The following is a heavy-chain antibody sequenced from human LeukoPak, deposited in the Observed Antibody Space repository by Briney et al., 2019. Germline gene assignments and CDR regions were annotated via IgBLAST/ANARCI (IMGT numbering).Heavy chain of an antibody. CDR3: AKDGYFDWLLSSYYYGMDV. V-gene: IGHV3-23*01. J-gene: IGHJ6*02. Sequence: GGSPRLSCAASGFTFSSYAMSWVRQAPGKGLEWVSAISGSGGSTYYADSVKGRFTISRDNSKNTLYLQMNSLRAEDTAVYYCAKDGYFDWLLSSYYYGMDVWGQGTTVTVSS. CDR2: ISGSGGST. CDR1: GFTFSSYA. D-gene: IGHD3-9*01.